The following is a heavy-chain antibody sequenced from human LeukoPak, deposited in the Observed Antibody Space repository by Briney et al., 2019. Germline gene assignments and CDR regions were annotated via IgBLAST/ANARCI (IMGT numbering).Heavy chain of an antibody. CDR2: IYQTGAT. V-gene: IGHV4-59*01. Sequence: SETLSHTCIVSGGSITNYYWSWFRQPPGKGLEWIGYIYQTGATSYNPSLKSRVTISVDTSKNQFSLKLSSVTAADTAVYYCARGQPIAAAGIPFDYWGQGTLVTVSS. J-gene: IGHJ4*02. CDR1: GGSITNYY. D-gene: IGHD6-13*01. CDR3: ARGQPIAAAGIPFDY.